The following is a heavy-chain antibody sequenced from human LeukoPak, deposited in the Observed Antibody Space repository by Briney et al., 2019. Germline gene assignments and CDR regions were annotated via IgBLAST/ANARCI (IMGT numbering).Heavy chain of an antibody. V-gene: IGHV3-23*01. J-gene: IGHJ3*02. CDR1: GFTFSSYG. CDR2: ISGSGGST. CDR3: GLGATGACDI. Sequence: PGGSLRLSCAASGFTFSSYGMSWVRQAPGKGLEWVSAISGSGGSTYYADSVKGRFTISRDNSKNTLYLLMTSLRAEATADYYFGLGATGACDIWGQETRVSVSS. D-gene: IGHD1-26*01.